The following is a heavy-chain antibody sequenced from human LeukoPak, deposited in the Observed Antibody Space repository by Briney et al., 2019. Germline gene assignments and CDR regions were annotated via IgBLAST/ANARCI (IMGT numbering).Heavy chain of an antibody. CDR3: ARSYYYDSSGYLY. CDR2: IYYSGST. D-gene: IGHD3-22*01. J-gene: IGHJ4*02. V-gene: IGHV4-59*01. Sequence: SETLSLTCTVSGGSISSYYWSWIRQPPGKGLEWIGYIYYSGSTNYNPSLKSRVTISVDTSKNQFSLKLSSVTAADTAVYYCARSYYYDSSGYLYWGQGTLVTVSS. CDR1: GGSISSYY.